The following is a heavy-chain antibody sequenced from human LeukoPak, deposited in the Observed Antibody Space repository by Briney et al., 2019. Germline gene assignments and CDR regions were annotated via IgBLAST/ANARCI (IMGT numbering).Heavy chain of an antibody. CDR1: GFTFSSYS. Sequence: GGSLRLSCAASGFTFSSYSMNWVRQAPGKGLEWVSCICAGSSYKYYADLVKGRLRISRDNAKNSLYLQMNSLRAEDTALYYCARGRYNWKGEGENWFDPWGQGTLVTVSS. J-gene: IGHJ5*02. CDR3: ARGRYNWKGEGENWFDP. D-gene: IGHD1-20*01. V-gene: IGHV3-21*01. CDR2: ICAGSSYK.